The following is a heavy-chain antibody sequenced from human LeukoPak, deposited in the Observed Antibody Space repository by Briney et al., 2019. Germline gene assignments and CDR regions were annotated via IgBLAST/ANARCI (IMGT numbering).Heavy chain of an antibody. V-gene: IGHV4-59*01. Sequence: KPSETLSLTCTVSGGSISSYYWSWIRQPPGKGLEWIGYIYYSGSTNYNPSLKSRVTISVDTSKNQFSLKLSSVTAADTAVYYCARFKAADYYYGMDVWGQGTTVTVSS. CDR3: ARFKAADYYYGMDV. J-gene: IGHJ6*02. CDR1: GGSISSYY. D-gene: IGHD6-25*01. CDR2: IYYSGST.